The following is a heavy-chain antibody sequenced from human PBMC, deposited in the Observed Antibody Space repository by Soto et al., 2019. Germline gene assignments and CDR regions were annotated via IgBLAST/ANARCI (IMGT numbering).Heavy chain of an antibody. J-gene: IGHJ5*02. CDR2: TYYSGST. D-gene: IGHD2-15*01. CDR3: ARQGGVVVAATSNWFDP. Sequence: SETLSLTCNVSGGSISSYYWSWIRQPPGKGLEWIGYTYYSGSTNYNPALKSRVTKTVKTSKNQFLLKLSPVDAAEKAVYYCARQGGVVVAATSNWFDPWGQGTLVTVSS. CDR1: GGSISSYY. V-gene: IGHV4-59*01.